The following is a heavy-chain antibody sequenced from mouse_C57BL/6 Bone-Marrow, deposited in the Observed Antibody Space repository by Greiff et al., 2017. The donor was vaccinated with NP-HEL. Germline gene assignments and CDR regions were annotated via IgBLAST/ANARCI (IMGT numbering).Heavy chain of an antibody. CDR1: GFNIKNTY. J-gene: IGHJ3*01. CDR3: AKGSNYLAWFAY. V-gene: IGHV14-3*01. D-gene: IGHD2-5*01. CDR2: IDPANGNT. Sequence: EVMLVESVAELVRPGASVKLSCTASGFNIKNTYMHWVKQRPEQGLEWIGRIDPANGNTKYAPKFQGKATITADTSSNTAYLQLSSLTSEDTAIYYCAKGSNYLAWFAYWGQGTLVTVSA.